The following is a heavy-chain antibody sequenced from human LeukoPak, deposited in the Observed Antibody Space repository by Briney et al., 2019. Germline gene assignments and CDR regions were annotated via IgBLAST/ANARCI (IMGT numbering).Heavy chain of an antibody. Sequence: KPSETLSLTCTVSGGSISSGSYYWSWIRQPAGKGLEWIGRIYTSGSTDYNPSLKSRVTISVDTSKNQFSLKLSSVTAADTAVYYCAREGPGGGDHSSSWYYFEHWGQGTLVTVSS. D-gene: IGHD6-13*01. CDR2: IYTSGST. CDR1: GGSISSGSYY. J-gene: IGHJ4*02. CDR3: AREGPGGGDHSSSWYYFEH. V-gene: IGHV4-61*02.